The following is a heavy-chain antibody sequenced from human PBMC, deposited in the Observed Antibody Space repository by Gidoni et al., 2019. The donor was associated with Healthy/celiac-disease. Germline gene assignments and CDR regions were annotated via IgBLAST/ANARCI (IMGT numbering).Heavy chain of an antibody. D-gene: IGHD3-10*01. Sequence: EVQLLESGGGLVQPGGSLRLSCAASGFTFSSYAMSWVRQAPGKGLEWVSAISGSGGSTYYEDSVKGRFTISRDNSKNTLYLQMNSLRAEDTAVYYCAKFVWFGELLSYYYYYGMDVWGQGTTVTVSS. CDR2: ISGSGGST. J-gene: IGHJ6*02. CDR1: GFTFSSYA. CDR3: AKFVWFGELLSYYYYYGMDV. V-gene: IGHV3-23*01.